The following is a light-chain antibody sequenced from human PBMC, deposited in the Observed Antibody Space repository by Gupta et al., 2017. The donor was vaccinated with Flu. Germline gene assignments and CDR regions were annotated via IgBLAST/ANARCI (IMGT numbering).Light chain of an antibody. Sequence: QSVLTQPPSVSGAPGQRVTISCTGSSSNIGAGYDVHWYQQLPGTAPKLLIEGNSNRPSGVTDRFSGSKSGTSASLAITGLQAEDEAEYYCQSYDSRLSGWVFGGGTKLTVL. V-gene: IGLV1-40*01. CDR1: SSNIGAGYD. CDR2: GNS. J-gene: IGLJ2*01. CDR3: QSYDSRLSGWV.